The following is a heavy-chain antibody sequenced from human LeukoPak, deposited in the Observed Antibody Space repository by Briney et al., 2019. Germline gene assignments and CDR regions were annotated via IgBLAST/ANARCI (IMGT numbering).Heavy chain of an antibody. J-gene: IGHJ4*02. CDR3: TRYNNDHFDY. CDR1: GFTFGRYG. Sequence: GSLRLSCAGSGFTFGRYGMHWFRQTPGKGLEWVAVIAYDGSRAFYADSVRGRFTISRDNSKNTMSVQMDDLRAEDTAVYYCTRYNNDHFDYWGQGTLVTVSS. V-gene: IGHV3-33*01. D-gene: IGHD1-14*01. CDR2: IAYDGSRA.